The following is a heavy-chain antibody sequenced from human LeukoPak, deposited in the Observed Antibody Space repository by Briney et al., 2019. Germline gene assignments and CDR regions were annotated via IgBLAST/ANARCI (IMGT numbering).Heavy chain of an antibody. Sequence: PGGSLRLSCEASGFTFGSQAMYWVRQAPGKGLEWVAGIFGSGGSPHYADSVKGRFTISRDNSRNTVYLQINSLRADDTAVYYCGKTTVGYSSGQKPAWPVDYWGQGTLVTVSS. V-gene: IGHV3-23*01. J-gene: IGHJ4*02. D-gene: IGHD5-18*01. CDR3: GKTTVGYSSGQKPAWPVDY. CDR2: IFGSGGSP. CDR1: GFTFGSQA.